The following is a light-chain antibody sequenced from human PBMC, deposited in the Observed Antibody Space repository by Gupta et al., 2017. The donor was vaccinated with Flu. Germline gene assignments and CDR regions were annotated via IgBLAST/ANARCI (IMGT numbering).Light chain of an antibody. Sequence: GTLSLSPGERAILSCRASQSVSTYLAWYQQKPGQAPRLLMYDTSKRVAGIPARFSGSGSGTDFTLTISTLEPEDFAVYYCQQRSDLPMYTFGQGTRLEIK. V-gene: IGKV3-11*01. CDR3: QQRSDLPMYT. CDR2: DTS. CDR1: QSVSTY. J-gene: IGKJ2*01.